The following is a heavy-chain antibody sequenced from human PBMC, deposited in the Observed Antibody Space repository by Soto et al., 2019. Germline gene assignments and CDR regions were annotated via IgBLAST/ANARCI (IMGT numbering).Heavy chain of an antibody. Sequence: SETLSLTCTVSGGSISSSSYYWGWIRQPPGKGLEWIGSIYYSGSTYYNPSLKSRVTISVDTSKNQFSLKLSSVTAADTAVYYCERHLDDSSGEFDYWGQGTLVTVSS. CDR3: ERHLDDSSGEFDY. CDR2: IYYSGST. V-gene: IGHV4-39*01. J-gene: IGHJ4*02. CDR1: GGSISSSSYY. D-gene: IGHD3-22*01.